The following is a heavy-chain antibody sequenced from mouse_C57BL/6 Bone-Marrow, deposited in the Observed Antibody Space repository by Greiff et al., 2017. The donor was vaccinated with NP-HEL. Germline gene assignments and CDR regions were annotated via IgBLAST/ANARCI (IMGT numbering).Heavy chain of an antibody. D-gene: IGHD1-1*01. CDR3: ARQDYYGSSFDY. CDR2: ISSGGSYT. CDR1: GFTFSSYG. Sequence: VESGGDLVKPGGSLKLSCAASGFTFSSYGMSWVRQTPDKRLEWVATISSGGSYTYYPDSVKGRFTISRDNAKNTLYLQMSSLKSEDTAMYYCARQDYYGSSFDYWGQGTTLTVSS. J-gene: IGHJ2*01. V-gene: IGHV5-6*01.